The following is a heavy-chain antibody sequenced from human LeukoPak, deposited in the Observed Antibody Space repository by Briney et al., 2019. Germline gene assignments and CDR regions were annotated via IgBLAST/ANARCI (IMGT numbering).Heavy chain of an antibody. CDR3: ARERAIVVVYYYYYGMDV. CDR1: GYTYTGYY. D-gene: IGHD3-22*01. J-gene: IGHJ6*02. V-gene: IGHV1-2*06. CDR2: INPNSGGT. Sequence: EASVRVSCKASGYTYTGYYRHKVRQAAGQGLDWMGRINPNSGGTNYAQKFQGRVTMTRDTSISTAYMELSRLRSDDTAVYYCARERAIVVVYYYYYGMDVWGQGTTVTVSS.